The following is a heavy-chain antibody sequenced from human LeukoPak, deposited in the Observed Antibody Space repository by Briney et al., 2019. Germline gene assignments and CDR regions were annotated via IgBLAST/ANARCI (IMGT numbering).Heavy chain of an antibody. V-gene: IGHV3-30*18. J-gene: IGHJ4*02. CDR2: ISDDGIYK. CDR1: GFTFSAYG. CDR3: AKGVGTSTTGELPFYFDF. D-gene: IGHD3-10*01. Sequence: GGSLRLSCVASGFTFSAYGMHWVRQAPGKGLEWVALISDDGIYKYDADSVKGRFTISRDNSKNTLYLQMNSLRVEDTAVYYCAKGVGTSTTGELPFYFDFWGQGTLVTVSS.